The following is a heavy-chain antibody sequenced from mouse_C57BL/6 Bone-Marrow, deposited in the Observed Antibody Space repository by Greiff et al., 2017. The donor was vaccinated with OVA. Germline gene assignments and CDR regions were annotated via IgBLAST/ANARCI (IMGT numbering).Heavy chain of an antibody. CDR1: GYTFTSYW. CDR2: IDPSDSYT. V-gene: IGHV1-69*01. Sequence: VQLVESGAELVMPGASVKLSCKASGYTFTSYWMHWVKQRPGQGLEWIGEIDPSDSYTNYNQKFKGKSTLTVDKSSSTAYMQLSSLTSEDSAVYYCAREDGSSHWYFDVCGTGTTVTVSS. J-gene: IGHJ1*03. D-gene: IGHD1-1*01. CDR3: AREDGSSHWYFDV.